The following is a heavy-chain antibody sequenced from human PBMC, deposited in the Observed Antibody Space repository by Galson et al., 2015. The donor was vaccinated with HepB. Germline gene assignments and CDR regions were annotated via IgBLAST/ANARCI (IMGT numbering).Heavy chain of an antibody. CDR3: ARERASGVQGPYYFDF. J-gene: IGHJ4*02. V-gene: IGHV4-31*03. D-gene: IGHD2-21*01. Sequence: LSLTCTVSGGSFNSGGYYWSWIRQHPGKDLEWIGHIYYNGATYYNPSLKSRVSMSLDASKNQFSLNLNSVTAADTAVYYCARERASGVQGPYYFDFWGQGTLVTVSS. CDR2: IYYNGAT. CDR1: GGSFNSGGYY.